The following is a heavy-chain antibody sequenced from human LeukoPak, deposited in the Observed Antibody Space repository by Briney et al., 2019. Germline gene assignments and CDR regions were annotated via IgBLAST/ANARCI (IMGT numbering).Heavy chain of an antibody. D-gene: IGHD4-17*01. Sequence: SETLSLTCAVSGGSISSGGYSWSSIRQPPGKGLEWIGYIYHSGSTYYNPSLKSRVTISVDRSKNQFSLKLSSVTAADTAVYCCALGEGAFDIWGQGTMVTVSS. CDR3: ALGEGAFDI. J-gene: IGHJ3*02. V-gene: IGHV4-30-2*01. CDR1: GGSISSGGYS. CDR2: IYHSGST.